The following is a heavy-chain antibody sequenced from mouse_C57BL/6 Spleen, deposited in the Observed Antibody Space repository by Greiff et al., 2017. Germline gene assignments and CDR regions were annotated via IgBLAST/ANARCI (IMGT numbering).Heavy chain of an antibody. CDR3: TRGRMITTGGYFDY. CDR1: GYTFTSYW. D-gene: IGHD2-4*01. V-gene: IGHV1-69*01. CDR2: IDPSASYT. Sequence: QVQLQQPGAELVMPGASVKLSCKASGYTFTSYWMHWVKQRPGQGLEWIGEIDPSASYTNYNQKFKGKSTLTVDKSSSTAYMQLSSLTSEDSAVYCGTRGRMITTGGYFDYWGQGTTLTVSS. J-gene: IGHJ2*01.